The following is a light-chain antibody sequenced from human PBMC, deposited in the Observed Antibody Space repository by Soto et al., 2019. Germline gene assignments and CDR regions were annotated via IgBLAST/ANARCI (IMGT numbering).Light chain of an antibody. CDR2: AAS. Sequence: DIQMTQSPSSLSASVGDRVTITCRASQSISSYLNWYQQKPGKAPKLLIYAASSLQSGVPSRFSGSGSGTDFTLTISSLQPEDFATYYCQQIYSTPPTFGPGTIVDIK. J-gene: IGKJ3*01. CDR3: QQIYSTPPT. V-gene: IGKV1-39*01. CDR1: QSISSY.